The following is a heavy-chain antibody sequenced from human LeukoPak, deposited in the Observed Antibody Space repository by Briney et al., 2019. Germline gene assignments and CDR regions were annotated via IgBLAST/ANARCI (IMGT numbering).Heavy chain of an antibody. CDR3: GKASSGYYSAILH. J-gene: IGHJ4*02. CDR1: GFTFSSYS. D-gene: IGHD3-22*01. CDR2: ISSSSSYI. Sequence: GGSLRLSCAASGFTFSSYSMNWVRQAPGKGLEWVSSISSSSSYIYYGDSVKGRFTISRDNAKNSLYLQMDSLRAEDTAFYYCGKASSGYYSAILHWGQGTLVTVSS. V-gene: IGHV3-21*04.